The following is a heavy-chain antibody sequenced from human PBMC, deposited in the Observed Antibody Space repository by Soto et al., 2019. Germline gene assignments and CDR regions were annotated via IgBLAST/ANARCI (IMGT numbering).Heavy chain of an antibody. CDR3: AREAFRDSPFDWLSNPFDY. V-gene: IGHV3-7*05. Sequence: GGSLRLSCAASGFTFSSYWMSWVRQAPGKGLEWVANIKQDGSEKYYVDSVKGRFTISRDNAKNSLYLQMNSLRAEDTAVYYCAREAFRDSPFDWLSNPFDYWGQGTLVTVSS. CDR2: IKQDGSEK. D-gene: IGHD3-9*01. CDR1: GFTFSSYW. J-gene: IGHJ4*02.